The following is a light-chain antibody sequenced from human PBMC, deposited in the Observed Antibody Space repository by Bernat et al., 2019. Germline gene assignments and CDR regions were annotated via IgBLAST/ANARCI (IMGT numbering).Light chain of an antibody. CDR3: CSCAVSSTVV. J-gene: IGLJ3*02. CDR1: SSDVGSYNL. V-gene: IGLV2-23*01. Sequence: QSALTQPASVSGSPGQSITISCTGTSSDVGSYNLVSWYQKHPGKASKLMIYEGSKRPSGFSNRFAGSKSCNTASLTNAGLQAEDVADYYCCSCAVSSTVVFGGGTNLPLL. CDR2: EGS.